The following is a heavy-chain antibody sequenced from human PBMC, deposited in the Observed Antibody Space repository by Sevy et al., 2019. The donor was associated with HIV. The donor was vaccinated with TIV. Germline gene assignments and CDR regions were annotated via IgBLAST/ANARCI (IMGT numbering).Heavy chain of an antibody. CDR1: GYTFTSYG. J-gene: IGHJ3*02. Sequence: ASVKVSCKASGYTFTSYGLSWVRQAPGQGLEWMGWVSAYNGDTNYAQKFQGRASMTTDTSTSTTYMELRSLRSDDTAVYYCARDLGAAYGSGSHDAFDIWGQGTMVTVSS. D-gene: IGHD3-10*01. V-gene: IGHV1-18*01. CDR3: ARDLGAAYGSGSHDAFDI. CDR2: VSAYNGDT.